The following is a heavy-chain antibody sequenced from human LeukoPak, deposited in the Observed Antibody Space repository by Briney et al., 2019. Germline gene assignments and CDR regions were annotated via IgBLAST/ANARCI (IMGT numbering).Heavy chain of an antibody. V-gene: IGHV3-74*01. J-gene: IGHJ6*03. CDR2: IISDGSIT. CDR1: GFTFSSYW. D-gene: IGHD6-13*01. CDR3: AKVGYSSSHYYYYYYMDV. Sequence: PGGSLRLSCAASGFTFSSYWMHWVRQAPGKGLVWVSRIISDGSITTYADSVKGRFTISRDNAKNTLYLQMNSLRAEDTAVYYCAKVGYSSSHYYYYYYMDVWGKGTTVTVSS.